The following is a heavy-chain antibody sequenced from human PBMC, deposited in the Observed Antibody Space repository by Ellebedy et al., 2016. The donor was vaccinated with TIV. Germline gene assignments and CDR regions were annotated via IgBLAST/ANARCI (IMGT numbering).Heavy chain of an antibody. D-gene: IGHD4-23*01. CDR2: IYYSGST. V-gene: IGHV4-31*03. Sequence: SETLSLTCTVSGGSISSGGYYWSWIRQHPGMGLELIVYIYYSGSTYYNPSLKSRLTISVDTSKNQFSLKLSSVTAADTAVYYCARVSVTVFDYWGQGTLVTVSS. J-gene: IGHJ4*02. CDR3: ARVSVTVFDY. CDR1: GGSISSGGYY.